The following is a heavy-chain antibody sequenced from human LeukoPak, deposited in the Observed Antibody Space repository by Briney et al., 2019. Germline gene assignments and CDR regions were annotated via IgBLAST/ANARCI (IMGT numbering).Heavy chain of an antibody. CDR2: ISSSGNNI. V-gene: IGHV3-48*03. Sequence: PGGSLRLSCAASEFTFTSYELNWVRQAPGKGLEWVSYISSSGNNISYADSVKGRFTISRDNAKNSLYLQVISLRAEDTAVYYCARGPSIAARYDAFDSWGQGTMVSASS. D-gene: IGHD6-6*01. CDR1: EFTFTSYE. J-gene: IGHJ3*02. CDR3: ARGPSIAARYDAFDS.